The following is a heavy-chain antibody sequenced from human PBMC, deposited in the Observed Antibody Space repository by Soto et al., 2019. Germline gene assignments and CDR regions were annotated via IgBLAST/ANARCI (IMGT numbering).Heavy chain of an antibody. CDR1: GYTFTSYY. V-gene: IGHV1-46*01. CDR2: INPSGGST. J-gene: IGHJ5*02. Sequence: ASVKVSCKASGYTFTSYYMHWVRQAPGQGLEWMGIINPSGGSTSYAQKFQGRVTMTRDTSTSTVCMELSSLRSEDTAVYYCARSLLSGSYRIDNWFDPWGQGTLVTVSS. D-gene: IGHD1-26*01. CDR3: ARSLLSGSYRIDNWFDP.